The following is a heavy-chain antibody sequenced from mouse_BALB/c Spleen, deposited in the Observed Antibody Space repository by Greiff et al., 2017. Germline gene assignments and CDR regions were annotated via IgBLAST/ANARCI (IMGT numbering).Heavy chain of an antibody. CDR3: ARSYYYGPLYAMDY. CDR2: INPGSGGT. CDR1: GYAFTNYL. V-gene: IGHV1-54*03. Sequence: QVQLQQSGAELVRPGTSVKVSCKASGYAFTNYLIEWVKQRPGQGLEWIGVINPGSGGTNYKEKFKGKATLTADKSSSTAYMQLSSLTSDDSAVYFCARSYYYGPLYAMDYWGQGTSVTVSS. J-gene: IGHJ4*01. D-gene: IGHD1-1*01.